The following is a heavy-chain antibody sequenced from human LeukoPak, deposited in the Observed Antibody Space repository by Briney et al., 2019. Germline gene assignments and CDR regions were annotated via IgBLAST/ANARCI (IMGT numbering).Heavy chain of an antibody. CDR3: TRGYCSGTSCYGIDY. V-gene: IGHV3-48*02. D-gene: IGHD2-15*01. CDR2: ISSSSTTI. CDR1: GFTFSTYT. Sequence: GGSLRLSCEVSGFTFSTYTMNWVRQAPGKGLEWVSYISSSSTTIYYADAVKGRFTISRDNAKNSLYLQMNSLRDEDTAVYYCTRGYCSGTSCYGIDYWGQGTLVTVSS. J-gene: IGHJ4*02.